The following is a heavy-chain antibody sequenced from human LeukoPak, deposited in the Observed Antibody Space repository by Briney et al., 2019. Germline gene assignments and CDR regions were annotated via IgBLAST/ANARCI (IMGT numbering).Heavy chain of an antibody. CDR2: IIPIFGTA. CDR1: GGTFSSYA. Sequence: GSSVKVSCKASGGTFSSYAISWVRQAPGQGLEWMGGIIPIFGTANYAQKFQGRVTMTRDMSTNTVYMELSSLRSDDTAVYYCARDGISRYGAFDIWGHGTMITVSS. CDR3: ARDGISRYGAFDI. D-gene: IGHD5-18*01. J-gene: IGHJ3*02. V-gene: IGHV1-69*05.